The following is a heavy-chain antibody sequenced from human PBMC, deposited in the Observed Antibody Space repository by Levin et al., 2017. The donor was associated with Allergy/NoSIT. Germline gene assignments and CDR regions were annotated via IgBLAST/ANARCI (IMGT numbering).Heavy chain of an antibody. Sequence: RAGGSLRLSCAASGFTFSSYAMHWVRQAPGKGLEWVAVISYDGSNKYYADSVKGRFTISRDNSKNTLYLQMNSLRAEDTAVYYCARDFGTNAFDIWGQGTMVTVSS. CDR3: ARDFGTNAFDI. D-gene: IGHD3-10*01. V-gene: IGHV3-30-3*01. CDR2: ISYDGSNK. J-gene: IGHJ3*02. CDR1: GFTFSSYA.